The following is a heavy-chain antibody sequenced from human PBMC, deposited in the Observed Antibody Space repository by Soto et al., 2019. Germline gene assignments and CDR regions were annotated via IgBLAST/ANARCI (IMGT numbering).Heavy chain of an antibody. J-gene: IGHJ3*02. CDR1: GFTVTTNY. CDR3: ARDFSVKNDAFDI. V-gene: IGHV3-66*01. D-gene: IGHD4-17*01. CDR2: VYSGGST. Sequence: EVQLVESGGGLVQPGGSLRLSCAASGFTVTTNYMSWVRQPPGTGLEWVSVVYSGGSTYYADSVKGRFTVSRDNSKNTLYLQMNSLRAEDTAVYYCARDFSVKNDAFDIWGQGTVVTVSS.